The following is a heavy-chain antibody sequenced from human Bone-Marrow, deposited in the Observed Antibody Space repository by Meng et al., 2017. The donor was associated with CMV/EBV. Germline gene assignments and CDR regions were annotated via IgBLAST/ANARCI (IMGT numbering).Heavy chain of an antibody. J-gene: IGHJ4*02. V-gene: IGHV1-69*12. Sequence: QVQLVQSGAEVXXXXXXVKVSCKASGGTFSSYAISWVRQAPGQGLEWMGGIIPIFGTANYAQKFQGRVTITADESTSTAYMELSSLRSEDTAVYYCARGGGGDYFDYWGQGTLVTVSS. CDR3: ARGGGGDYFDY. CDR1: GGTFSSYA. CDR2: IIPIFGTA. D-gene: IGHD4-17*01.